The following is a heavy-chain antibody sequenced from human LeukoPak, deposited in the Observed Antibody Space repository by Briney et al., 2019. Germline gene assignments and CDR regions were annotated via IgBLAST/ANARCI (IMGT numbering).Heavy chain of an antibody. CDR3: ARASFITMVRGVITLDAFDI. J-gene: IGHJ3*02. CDR2: ISYDGSNK. CDR1: GFTFSSYA. D-gene: IGHD3-10*01. V-gene: IGHV3-30-3*01. Sequence: PGGSLRLSCAASGFTFSSYAMHWVRQAPGKGLEWVAVISYDGSNKYYADSVKGRFTISRDNSKNTLYLQMNSLRAEDTAVYYCARASFITMVRGVITLDAFDIWGQGTMVTVSS.